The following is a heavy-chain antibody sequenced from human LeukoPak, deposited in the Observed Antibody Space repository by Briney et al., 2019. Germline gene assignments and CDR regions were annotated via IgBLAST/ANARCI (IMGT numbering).Heavy chain of an antibody. CDR3: ARASLGYCSGGSCYPGFDFDY. V-gene: IGHV3-30*04. CDR1: GFTFSSYA. J-gene: IGHJ4*02. D-gene: IGHD2-15*01. Sequence: GRSLRLSCAASGFTFSSYAMHWVRQAPGKGLEWVAVISYDGSSKYYADSVKGRLTISRDNSKNTLYLQMNSLRAEDTAVYYCARASLGYCSGGSCYPGFDFDYWGQGTLVTVSS. CDR2: ISYDGSSK.